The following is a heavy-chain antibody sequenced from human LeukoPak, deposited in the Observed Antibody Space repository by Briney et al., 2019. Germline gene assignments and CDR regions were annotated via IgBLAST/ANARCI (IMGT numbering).Heavy chain of an antibody. Sequence: PSETLSLTCAVYGGSFSGYYWSWIRQPPGKGLEWIGEINHSGSTNYNPSLKSRVTISVDTSKNQFSLKLSSVTAADTAVYYCARAGSGTVDPSSYGVIDYWGQGTLVTVSS. CDR1: GGSFSGYY. V-gene: IGHV4-34*01. CDR3: ARAGSGTVDPSSYGVIDY. D-gene: IGHD3-3*02. CDR2: INHSGST. J-gene: IGHJ4*02.